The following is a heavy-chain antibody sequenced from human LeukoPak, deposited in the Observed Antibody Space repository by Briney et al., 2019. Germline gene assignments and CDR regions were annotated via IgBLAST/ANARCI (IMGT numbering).Heavy chain of an antibody. Sequence: PGGSLRLSCAASGFTFSSYGMDCVRQAPGKGLEWVAFIRYDGNNKDYADSVKGRFTISRDNSKNTLYLQMNSLRVEDTAVYYCVKGYGDLVAFDIWGQGTMVTVSS. CDR1: GFTFSSYG. D-gene: IGHD4-17*01. J-gene: IGHJ3*02. CDR2: IRYDGNNK. CDR3: VKGYGDLVAFDI. V-gene: IGHV3-30*02.